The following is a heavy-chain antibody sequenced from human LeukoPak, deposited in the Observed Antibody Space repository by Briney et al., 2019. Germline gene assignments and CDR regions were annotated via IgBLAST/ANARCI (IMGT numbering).Heavy chain of an antibody. CDR1: GFTFSSYS. CDR3: ASGGSYFDSSGGNDAFDI. J-gene: IGHJ3*02. D-gene: IGHD3-22*01. V-gene: IGHV3-48*04. Sequence: PGGSLRLSCGASGFTFSSYSMNWVRHAPGKGLEWVSYISSSSGTIHYADSVKGRFTISRDNGKNSLYLQMTSLRAEGTAVYYCASGGSYFDSSGGNDAFDIWGQGTMVTVSS. CDR2: ISSSSGTI.